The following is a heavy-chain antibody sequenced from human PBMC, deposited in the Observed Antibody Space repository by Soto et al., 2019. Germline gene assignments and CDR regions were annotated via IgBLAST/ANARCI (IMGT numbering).Heavy chain of an antibody. Sequence: PSETLSLTCTVSGGSISSYYWSWIRQPPGKGLEWIGYIYYSGSTNYNPSLKSRVTISVDTSKSQFSLKLSSVTAADTAVYYCARVGHDSSGYSDYWGQGTLVTVSS. CDR2: IYYSGST. CDR1: GGSISSYY. D-gene: IGHD3-22*01. CDR3: ARVGHDSSGYSDY. V-gene: IGHV4-59*01. J-gene: IGHJ4*02.